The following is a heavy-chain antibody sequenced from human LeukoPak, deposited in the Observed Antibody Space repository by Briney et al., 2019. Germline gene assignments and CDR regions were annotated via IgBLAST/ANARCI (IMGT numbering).Heavy chain of an antibody. Sequence: PSETLSPTCAVYGGSFSGYYWSWIRQPPGKGLEWIGEINHSGSTNYNPSLKSRVTISVDTSKNQFSLKLSSVTAADRAVYYCARGQDSSGYFHSDYWGQGTLVTVSS. V-gene: IGHV4-34*01. D-gene: IGHD3-22*01. CDR1: GGSFSGYY. J-gene: IGHJ4*02. CDR2: INHSGST. CDR3: ARGQDSSGYFHSDY.